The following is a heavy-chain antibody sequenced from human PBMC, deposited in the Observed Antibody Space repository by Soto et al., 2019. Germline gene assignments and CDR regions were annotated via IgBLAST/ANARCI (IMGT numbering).Heavy chain of an antibody. J-gene: IGHJ4*02. D-gene: IGHD5-12*01. CDR3: AGTLQSGYSIDY. Sequence: SWVRQAPGQGLEWIGEINHSGSTNYNPSLKSRVTISVDTSKNQFSLKLSSVTAADTAVYYCAGTLQSGYSIDYWGQGTLVTVSS. CDR2: INHSGST. V-gene: IGHV4-34*01.